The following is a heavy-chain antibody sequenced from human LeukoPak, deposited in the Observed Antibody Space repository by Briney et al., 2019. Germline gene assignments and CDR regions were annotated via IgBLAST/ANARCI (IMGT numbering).Heavy chain of an antibody. CDR3: ARHDYWFDP. CDR2: IYYSGST. CDR1: GGSISSSSYY. D-gene: IGHD2-21*02. Sequence: PSETLSLTCTVSGGSISSSSYYWGWIRQPPGKGLEWIGSIYYSGSTYYNPSLKSRVTISVDTSKNQFSLKLSSVTAADTAVYYYARHDYWFDPWGQGTLVTVSS. V-gene: IGHV4-39*01. J-gene: IGHJ5*02.